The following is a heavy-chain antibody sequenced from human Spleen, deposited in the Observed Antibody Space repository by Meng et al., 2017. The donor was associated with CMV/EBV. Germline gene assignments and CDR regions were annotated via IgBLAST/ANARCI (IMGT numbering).Heavy chain of an antibody. J-gene: IGHJ6*02. CDR3: ARDVNIVVVPAADYYYYYYGMDV. Sequence: SVKVSCKASGGTFSSYAISWVRQAPGQGLEWMGGIIPIFGTANYAQKFQGRVTITTDESTSTAYMELRSLRSDDTAVYYCARDVNIVVVPAADYYYYYYGMDVWGQGTTVTVSS. CDR2: IIPIFGTA. D-gene: IGHD2-2*01. CDR1: GGTFSSYA. V-gene: IGHV1-69*05.